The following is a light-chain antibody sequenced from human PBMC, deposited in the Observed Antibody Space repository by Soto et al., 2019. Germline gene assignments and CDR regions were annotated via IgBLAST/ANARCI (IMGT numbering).Light chain of an antibody. V-gene: IGKV2D-29*01. J-gene: IGKJ4*01. CDR2: EVS. CDR1: QSLLQSDGKTY. Sequence: DIVMTQSPVSLSVTPGQPASISCKSSQSLLQSDGKTYLYWFLQKPGQPPHPLIYEVSIRLSGVPDRFTGRGSGTDFTLEISRVEAEDVGVYYCMQSIQLPLTFGGGTKVEVK. CDR3: MQSIQLPLT.